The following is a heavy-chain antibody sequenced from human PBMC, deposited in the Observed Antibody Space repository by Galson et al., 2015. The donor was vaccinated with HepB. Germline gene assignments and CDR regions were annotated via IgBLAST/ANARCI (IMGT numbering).Heavy chain of an antibody. CDR3: ASSGAVGATIRIGRYYYYYYGMDV. Sequence: SVKVSCKASGYTFTSYYMHWVRQAPGQGLEWMGIINPSGGSTSYAQKFQGRVTMTRDTSTSTVYMELSSLRSEDTAVYYCASSGAVGATIRIGRYYYYYYGMDVWGQGTTVTVSS. D-gene: IGHD1-26*01. V-gene: IGHV1-46*01. CDR2: INPSGGST. CDR1: GYTFTSYY. J-gene: IGHJ6*02.